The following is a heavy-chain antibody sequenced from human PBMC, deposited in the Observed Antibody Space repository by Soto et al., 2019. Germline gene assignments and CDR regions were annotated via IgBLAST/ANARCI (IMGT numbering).Heavy chain of an antibody. CDR1: GCTISDNNW. J-gene: IGHJ5*02. CDR2: IYHSGAT. D-gene: IGHD6-6*01. CDR3: FVRLIEAPKCFDP. V-gene: IGHV4-4*02. Sequence: TLSLTCVVSGCTISDNNWWTWVRQPPGKGLEWIAEIYHSGATNYNPSLRSRVTLSVDKSNNQVSLRLNSVTAADTAVYYCFVRLIEAPKCFDPWGPGTLGTVS.